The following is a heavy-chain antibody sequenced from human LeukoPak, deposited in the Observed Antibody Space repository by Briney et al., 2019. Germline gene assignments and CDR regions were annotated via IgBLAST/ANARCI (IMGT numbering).Heavy chain of an antibody. CDR2: INPNSGGT. V-gene: IGHV1-2*02. CDR3: ARDPTGHTYDSSGYYYAGAFDI. CDR1: GYTFTGYY. J-gene: IGHJ3*02. Sequence: SVKVSCKASGYTFTGYYMHWLRQAPGQGLEWMGWINPNSGGTNYAQKFQGRVTITRDMSTSTVYMELSSLRSEDTAVYYCARDPTGHTYDSSGYYYAGAFDIWGQGTMVTVSS. D-gene: IGHD3-22*01.